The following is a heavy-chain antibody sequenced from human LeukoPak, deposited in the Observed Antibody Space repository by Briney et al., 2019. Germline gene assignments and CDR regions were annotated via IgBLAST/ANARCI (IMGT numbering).Heavy chain of an antibody. CDR2: ISGTSSTI. Sequence: GGSLRLSCAASGFTFSSYSMNWVRQAPGKGLEWVSYISGTSSTIYYADSVKGRFTISRDNAKNSLYLQMNSLRAEDTAMYYCARGGYSYGYSDYWGQGTLVTVSS. D-gene: IGHD5-18*01. V-gene: IGHV3-48*04. CDR3: ARGGYSYGYSDY. J-gene: IGHJ4*02. CDR1: GFTFSSYS.